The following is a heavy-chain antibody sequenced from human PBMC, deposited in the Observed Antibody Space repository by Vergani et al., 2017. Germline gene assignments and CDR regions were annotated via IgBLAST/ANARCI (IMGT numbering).Heavy chain of an antibody. Sequence: EVQLVESGGGLVKPGGSLRLSCAASGFTFSSYSMNWVGQAPGKGLEWVSSISSSSSYIYYADSVKGRFTISRDNAKNSLYLQMNSLRAEDTAVYYCARDLPVYYDFWSGSKDAVDIWGQGTMVTVSS. V-gene: IGHV3-21*01. CDR2: ISSSSSYI. CDR3: ARDLPVYYDFWSGSKDAVDI. CDR1: GFTFSSYS. D-gene: IGHD3-3*01. J-gene: IGHJ3*02.